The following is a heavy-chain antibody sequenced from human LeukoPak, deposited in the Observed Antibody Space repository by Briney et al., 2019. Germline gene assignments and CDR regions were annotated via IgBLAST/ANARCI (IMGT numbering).Heavy chain of an antibody. CDR3: TRDHPRLQGYYYDSSGYYEDY. CDR2: IRSKAYGGKT. Sequence: GSLRLSCTASGFTFGDYAMSWVRQAPGEGLGWVGFIRSKAYGGKTEYAASVKGRFTISRDDSKSIAYLQMNSLKTEDTAVYYCTRDHPRLQGYYYDSSGYYEDYWGQGTLVTVSS. J-gene: IGHJ4*02. CDR1: GFTFGDYA. V-gene: IGHV3-49*04. D-gene: IGHD3-22*01.